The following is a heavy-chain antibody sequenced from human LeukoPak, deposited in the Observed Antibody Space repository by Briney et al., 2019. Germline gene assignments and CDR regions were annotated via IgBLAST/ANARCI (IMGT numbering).Heavy chain of an antibody. Sequence: GASVKVSCKASGYTFTGNYIYWVRQAPGQGLECMGSINPNSGGTKYEQKFQGRVTMTRDTSISTAYMELSGLTSDDTAVYYCARNFEGLSCWGQGTLVTVSS. CDR1: GYTFTGNY. D-gene: IGHD3-9*01. CDR3: ARNFEGLSC. CDR2: INPNSGGT. J-gene: IGHJ4*02. V-gene: IGHV1-2*02.